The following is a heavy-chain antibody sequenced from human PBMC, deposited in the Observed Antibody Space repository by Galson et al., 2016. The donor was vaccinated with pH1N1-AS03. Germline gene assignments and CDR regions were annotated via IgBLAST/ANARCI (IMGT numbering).Heavy chain of an antibody. CDR3: ARDPRGPCSSSTCATAYYFGMDV. CDR2: IDPNSGVT. D-gene: IGHD2-2*01. V-gene: IGHV1-2*04. CDR1: GYTFTGFY. Sequence: SVKVSCKASGYTFTGFYVHWVRQAPGQGLEWMGWIDPNSGVTNYAQKFQAWVNMTRETSSNTAHMELSGLKSDDTAVYYCARDPRGPCSSSTCATAYYFGMDVWGQGTTVIVPS. J-gene: IGHJ6*02.